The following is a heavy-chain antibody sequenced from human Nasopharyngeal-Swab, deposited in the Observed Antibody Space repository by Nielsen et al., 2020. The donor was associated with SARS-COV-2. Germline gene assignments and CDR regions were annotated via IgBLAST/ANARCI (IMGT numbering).Heavy chain of an antibody. CDR3: ARDAAGANWLDP. CDR2: IDTNTGNP. Sequence: WVRQAPGQGLEWMGWIDTNTGNPTYAQGFTGRFVFSLDTSVSTAYLQITSLKAEDTAVYFCARDAAGANWLDPWGQGTLAPSPQ. J-gene: IGHJ5*02. D-gene: IGHD3-10*01. V-gene: IGHV7-4-1*02.